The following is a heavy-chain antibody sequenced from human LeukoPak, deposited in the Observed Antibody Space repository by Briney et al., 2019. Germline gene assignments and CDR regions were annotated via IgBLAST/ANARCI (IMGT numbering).Heavy chain of an antibody. J-gene: IGHJ3*02. CDR2: ISSSSSYI. V-gene: IGHV3-21*01. Sequence: KSGVSLRLSCAASGFTFSSYSMNWVRQAPGKGLEWVSSISSSSSYIYYADSVKGRFTISRDNAKNSLYLQMNSLRAEDTAVYYCARDETMIVVDTDAFDIWGQGTMVTVSS. CDR3: ARDETMIVVDTDAFDI. CDR1: GFTFSSYS. D-gene: IGHD3-22*01.